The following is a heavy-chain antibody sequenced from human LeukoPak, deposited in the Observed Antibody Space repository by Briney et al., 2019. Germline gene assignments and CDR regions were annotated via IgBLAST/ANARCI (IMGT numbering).Heavy chain of an antibody. CDR3: ARTDCGGDCPYFDY. D-gene: IGHD2-21*01. CDR1: GGSISSYY. J-gene: IGHJ4*02. Sequence: SETLSLTCTVSGGSISSYYWSWIRQPAGKGLEWIGRIYTSGSTNYNPSLKSRVTMSVDTSKNQFSLKLSSVTAADTAVYYCARTDCGGDCPYFDYWGQGTLVTVSS. CDR2: IYTSGST. V-gene: IGHV4-4*07.